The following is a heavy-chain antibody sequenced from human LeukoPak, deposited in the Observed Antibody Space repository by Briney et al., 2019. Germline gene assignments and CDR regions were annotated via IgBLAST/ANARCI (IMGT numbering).Heavy chain of an antibody. CDR2: IYTSGST. J-gene: IGHJ1*01. CDR1: GGSISSYY. D-gene: IGHD3-22*01. CDR3: ARDRPYSSGYYFQH. V-gene: IGHV4-4*07. Sequence: SETLSLTCTVSGGSISSYYWSWIRQPAGKGLEWIGRIYTSGSTNYNPALKSRVTMSVDTSKNQFSLKLSSVTAADTAVYYCARDRPYSSGYYFQHWGQGTLVTVSS.